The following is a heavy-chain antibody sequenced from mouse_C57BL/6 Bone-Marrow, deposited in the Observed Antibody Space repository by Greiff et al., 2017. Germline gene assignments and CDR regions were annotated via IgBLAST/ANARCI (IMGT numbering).Heavy chain of an antibody. CDR3: ARAPDYDGPMDY. V-gene: IGHV5-4*01. CDR2: ISDGGSYT. Sequence: EVHLVESGGGLVKPGGSLKLSCAASGFTFSSYAMSWVRQTPEKRLEWVATISDGGSYTYYPDNVKGRFTISRDNAKNNLYLQMSHLKSEDTAMYYCARAPDYDGPMDYWGQGTSVTVSS. D-gene: IGHD2-4*01. J-gene: IGHJ4*01. CDR1: GFTFSSYA.